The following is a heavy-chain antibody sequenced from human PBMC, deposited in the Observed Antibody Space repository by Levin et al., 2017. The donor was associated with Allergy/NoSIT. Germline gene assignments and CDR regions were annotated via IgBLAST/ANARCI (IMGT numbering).Heavy chain of an antibody. Sequence: GGSLRLSCAASGFTFSSYGMHWVRQAPGKGLEWVAVIRYDGSNKYYADSVKGRFTISRDNSKNTLYLQMNSLRAEDTAVYYCARSYGDPYHDAFDIWGQGTMVTVSS. CDR2: IRYDGSNK. V-gene: IGHV3-33*01. D-gene: IGHD4-17*01. CDR1: GFTFSSYG. CDR3: ARSYGDPYHDAFDI. J-gene: IGHJ3*02.